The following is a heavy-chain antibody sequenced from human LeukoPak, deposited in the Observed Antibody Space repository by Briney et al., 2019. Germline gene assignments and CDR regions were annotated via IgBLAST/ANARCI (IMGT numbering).Heavy chain of an antibody. V-gene: IGHV4-31*03. D-gene: IGHD6-13*01. CDR1: GGSISSSSYY. CDR3: AREKAAAGTVGY. Sequence: SETLSLTCTVSGGSISSSSYYWGWIRQPPGKGLEWIGYIYYSGSTYYNPSLKSRVTISVDTSKNQFSLKLSSVTAADTAVYYCAREKAAAGTVGYWGQGTLVTVSS. CDR2: IYYSGST. J-gene: IGHJ4*02.